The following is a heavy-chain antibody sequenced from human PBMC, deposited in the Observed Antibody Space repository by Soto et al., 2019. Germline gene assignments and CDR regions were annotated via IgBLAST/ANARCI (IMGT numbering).Heavy chain of an antibody. CDR1: GGSISSGGYY. Sequence: PSETLSLTCTVSGGSISSGGYYWSWIRQHPGKGLEWIGYIYYSGSTYYNPSLRSRVTISVDTSKNQFSLKLSSVTAADTAVYYCARDRPIYDILTGQSGFDPWGQGTLVSVSS. D-gene: IGHD3-9*01. V-gene: IGHV4-31*03. CDR2: IYYSGST. CDR3: ARDRPIYDILTGQSGFDP. J-gene: IGHJ5*02.